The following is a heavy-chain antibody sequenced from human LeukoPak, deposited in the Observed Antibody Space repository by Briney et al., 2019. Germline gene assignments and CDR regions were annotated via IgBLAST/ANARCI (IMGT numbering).Heavy chain of an antibody. Sequence: PGGSLRLSCAASGFTVSSNHMSWVRQAPGKGLEWVSLIYSGGTTYYADSVKGRFTISRDNSKNTLYLQMNSLRAEDTAVYYCARGADGDPWGYYGMDFWVQGQTVTVSS. CDR2: IYSGGTT. V-gene: IGHV3-53*01. CDR1: GFTVSSNH. D-gene: IGHD5-24*01. CDR3: ARGADGDPWGYYGMDF. J-gene: IGHJ6*02.